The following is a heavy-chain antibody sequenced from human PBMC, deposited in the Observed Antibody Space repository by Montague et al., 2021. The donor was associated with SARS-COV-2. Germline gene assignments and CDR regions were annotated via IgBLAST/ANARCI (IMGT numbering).Heavy chain of an antibody. V-gene: IGHV3-30*18. J-gene: IGHJ2*01. D-gene: IGHD1-26*01. CDR1: GFTFSSYG. CDR2: ILYDGRNK. CDR3: AKDARKWELLPSYWYFDL. Sequence: SLRLSCAASGFTFSSYGMYWVRQAPGKGLEWVAIILYDGRNKNYTDSVKGRFTISRDNSKNTLYLQMNSLRAEDTALYYCAKDARKWELLPSYWYFDLWGRGTLVTVSS.